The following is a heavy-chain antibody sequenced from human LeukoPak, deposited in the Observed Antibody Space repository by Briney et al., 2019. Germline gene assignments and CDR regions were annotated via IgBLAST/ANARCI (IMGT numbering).Heavy chain of an antibody. CDR3: KKDNEYCSSTSCYGVRRYPFDAFDI. CDR1: GFTFDDYA. J-gene: IGHJ3*02. V-gene: IGHV3-9*01. CDR2: ISWNSGSI. D-gene: IGHD2-2*01. Sequence: GGSLRLSCAASGFTFDDYAMHWVRQAPGKGLEWVSGISWNSGSIGYADSVKGRFTISRDNAKNSLYLQMNSLRAEDTALYYCKKDNEYCSSTSCYGVRRYPFDAFDIWAQGTMSTVS.